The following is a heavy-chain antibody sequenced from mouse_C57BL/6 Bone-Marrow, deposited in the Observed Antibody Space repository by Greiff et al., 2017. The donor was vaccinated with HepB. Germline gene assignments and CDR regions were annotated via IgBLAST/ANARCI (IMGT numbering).Heavy chain of an antibody. V-gene: IGHV1-64*01. Sequence: QVQLKQPGAELVKPGASVKLSCKASGYTFTSYWMHWVKQRPGQGLEWIGIIHPNSGSTNYNEKFKSKATLTVDKSSSTAYMQLSSLTSEDSAVYYCARLGITTVVALRYFDVWGTGTTVTVSS. J-gene: IGHJ1*03. CDR1: GYTFTSYW. D-gene: IGHD1-1*01. CDR3: ARLGITTVVALRYFDV. CDR2: IHPNSGST.